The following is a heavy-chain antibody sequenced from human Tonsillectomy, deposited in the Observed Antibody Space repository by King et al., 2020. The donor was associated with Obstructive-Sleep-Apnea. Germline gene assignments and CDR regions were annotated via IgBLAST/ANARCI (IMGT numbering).Heavy chain of an antibody. D-gene: IGHD3-10*01. Sequence: VQLVESGGDLVKPGGSLRLSCAASGFTFNNAWMTWVRQAPGKGLGWVGRIKSKTVGGKTDYAAPVKGRFTISRDDSKKPLFLQMNSLKTEDTALYYCTTSDYGSVPWGQGTLVTVSS. CDR1: GFTFNNAW. CDR2: IKSKTVGGKT. V-gene: IGHV3-15*01. CDR3: TTSDYGSVP. J-gene: IGHJ4*02.